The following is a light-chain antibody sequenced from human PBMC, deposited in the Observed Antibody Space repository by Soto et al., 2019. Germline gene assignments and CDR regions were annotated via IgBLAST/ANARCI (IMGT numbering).Light chain of an antibody. CDR2: AAS. J-gene: IGKJ3*01. V-gene: IGKV1-9*01. Sequence: DIQLTQSPSFLSASVGDRVTITCRASQGISSYLAWYQQNPGKAPKLLIYAASTLQSGVPSRFRGSGSGTEFTLTYSSLQPPDFASYACKQLNSYPFTFGPGTKVDIK. CDR1: QGISSY. CDR3: KQLNSYPFT.